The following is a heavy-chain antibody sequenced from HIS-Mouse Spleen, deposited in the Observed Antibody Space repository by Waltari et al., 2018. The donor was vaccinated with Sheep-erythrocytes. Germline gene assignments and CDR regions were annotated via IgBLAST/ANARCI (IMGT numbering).Heavy chain of an antibody. J-gene: IGHJ4*02. CDR1: GGSINSGGYY. D-gene: IGHD7-27*01. V-gene: IGHV4-31*03. CDR2: IYDSGDT. CDR3: ARDPLTGADY. Sequence: QVQLQESGPGLVKPSQTLSLTCTVSGGSINSGGYYWSWIRQHPGKGLEGIGYIYDSGDTHSNPSLRSRVTLTLDTSKNQFALKLSSVTAADTAVYYCARDPLTGADYWGQVTLVTVSS.